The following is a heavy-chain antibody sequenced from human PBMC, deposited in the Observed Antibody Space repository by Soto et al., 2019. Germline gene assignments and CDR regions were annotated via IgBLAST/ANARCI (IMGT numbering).Heavy chain of an antibody. CDR3: ARMTTVPYYYYGMDV. D-gene: IGHD4-17*01. CDR1: GGTFSSYA. Sequence: SVKVSCKASGGTFSSYAISWVRQAPGQGLEWMGGIIPIFGTANYAQKFQGRVTITADESTSTAYMELSSPRSEDTAVYYCARMTTVPYYYYGMDVWGQGTTVTVSS. J-gene: IGHJ6*02. V-gene: IGHV1-69*13. CDR2: IIPIFGTA.